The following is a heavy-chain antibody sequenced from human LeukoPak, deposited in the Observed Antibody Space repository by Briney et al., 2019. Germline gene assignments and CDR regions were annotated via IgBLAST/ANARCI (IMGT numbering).Heavy chain of an antibody. J-gene: IGHJ4*02. CDR2: ISWNSGSI. CDR3: ARDFRNGDYPKQD. V-gene: IGHV3-9*01. CDR1: GFTFDDYA. Sequence: PGGSLRLSCAVYGFTFDDYAMHWVRQAPGKGLEWVSGISWNSGSIGYADSVKGRFTISRDNAKNSLYLQMNSLRAEDTAVYYCARDFRNGDYPKQDWGQGTLVTVSS. D-gene: IGHD4-17*01.